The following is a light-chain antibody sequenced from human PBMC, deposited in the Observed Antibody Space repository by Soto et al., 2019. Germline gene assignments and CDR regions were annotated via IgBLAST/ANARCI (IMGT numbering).Light chain of an antibody. J-gene: IGKJ1*01. V-gene: IGKV1-5*01. CDR2: DAS. Sequence: DIQMTQCPSTLSASVGDRVTITCRASQSISSWLAWYQQKQGKAPKLLIYDASSLESGVPSRLSGSVTGSQLTPTISSLQSVVFATYYCHKKHSYSQTFRLWTKVEIK. CDR1: QSISSW. CDR3: HKKHSYSQT.